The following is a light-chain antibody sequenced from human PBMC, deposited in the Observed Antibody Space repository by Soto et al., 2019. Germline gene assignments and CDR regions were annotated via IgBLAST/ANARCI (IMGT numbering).Light chain of an antibody. CDR1: QSIGTY. CDR2: AAS. CDR3: QQSYTTPYT. J-gene: IGKJ2*01. Sequence: DIQMTQSPSSLSAPVGDRVTVTCRASQSIGTYVNWYQQKPGKAPYLLIYAASRLQSGVPSKFGGSGSGTDFTLTISSRQPEDFATYYCQQSYTTPYTFGQGTNLEI. V-gene: IGKV1-39*01.